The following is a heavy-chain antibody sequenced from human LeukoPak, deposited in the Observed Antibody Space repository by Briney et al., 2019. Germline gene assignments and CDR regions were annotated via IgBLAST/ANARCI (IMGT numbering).Heavy chain of an antibody. Sequence: GGSLRLSCAASGFTFDDYAMHWVRQAPGKGLGWGSGISWNRGSIGYADSVKGRFTISRDNAKNSLYLQMNSLRAEDTALYYCAKDTRSRGGYYYYYMDVWGKGTTVTVSS. V-gene: IGHV3-9*01. CDR2: ISWNRGSI. J-gene: IGHJ6*03. CDR3: AKDTRSRGGYYYYYMDV. CDR1: GFTFDDYA. D-gene: IGHD3-10*01.